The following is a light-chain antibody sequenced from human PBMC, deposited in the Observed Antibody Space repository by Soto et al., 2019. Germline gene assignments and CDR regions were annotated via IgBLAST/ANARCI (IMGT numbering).Light chain of an antibody. J-gene: IGLJ2*01. CDR3: QVWDSSSDHVV. Sequence: SYELTQPPSVSVAPGQTASITCGTNNIGTKSVHWYQQKPGQAPVLVVYDDSDRPSGIPERFSGSNSGKTATLTISRVEGGDEADYYCQVWDSSSDHVVFGGGTKLTVL. CDR2: DDS. CDR1: NIGTKS. V-gene: IGLV3-21*02.